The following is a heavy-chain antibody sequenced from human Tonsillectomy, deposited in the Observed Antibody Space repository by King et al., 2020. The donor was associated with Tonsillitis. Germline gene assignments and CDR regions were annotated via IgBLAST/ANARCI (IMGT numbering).Heavy chain of an antibody. J-gene: IGHJ3*02. CDR2: ITSHSKYM. V-gene: IGHV3-21*01. CDR3: AKVKGAGYYDSGRGAFDI. D-gene: IGHD3-22*01. CDR1: GFTFSDCD. Sequence: VQLVESGGGLVKPGGSLRLSCAASGFTFSDCDMNWVRQAPGKGLEWVSSITSHSKYMHYADLVKGRFTISRDNAKNSLYLQTDSLRADDTAVYYCAKVKGAGYYDSGRGAFDIWGQGTMVYVSS.